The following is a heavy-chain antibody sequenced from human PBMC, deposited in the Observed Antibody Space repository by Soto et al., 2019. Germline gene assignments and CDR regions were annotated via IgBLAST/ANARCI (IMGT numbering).Heavy chain of an antibody. J-gene: IGHJ4*02. D-gene: IGHD6-13*01. CDR1: GGTFSSYA. CDR3: ARVPGLGYSSSWYTLDY. CDR2: IIPIFGTA. Sequence: GASVKVSCKASGGTFSSYAISWVRQAPGQGLEWMGGIIPIFGTANYAQKFQGRVTITADESTSTAYMELSSLRSEDTAVYYCARVPGLGYSSSWYTLDYWGQGTLATVSS. V-gene: IGHV1-69*13.